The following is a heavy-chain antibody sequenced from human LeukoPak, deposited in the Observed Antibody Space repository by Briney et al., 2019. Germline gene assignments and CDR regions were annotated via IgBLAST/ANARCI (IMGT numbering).Heavy chain of an antibody. CDR3: AREGGSYPLYYFDY. J-gene: IGHJ4*02. CDR2: IYYSGST. CDR1: GGSFSGYY. V-gene: IGHV4-59*01. D-gene: IGHD1-26*01. Sequence: KPSETLSLTCAVYGGSFSGYYWSWIRQPPGKGLEWIGYIYYSGSTNYNPSLKSRVTISVDTSKNQFSLKLSSVTAADTAVYYCAREGGSYPLYYFDYWGQGTLVTVSS.